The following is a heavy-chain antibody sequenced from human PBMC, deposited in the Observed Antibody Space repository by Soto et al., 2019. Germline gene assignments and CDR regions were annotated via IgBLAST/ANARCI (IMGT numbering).Heavy chain of an antibody. Sequence: ASVKVSCKASGYTFTSYGISWVRQAPGQGLEWMGWISAYNGNTNYAQKLQGRVTMTTDTSTSTAYMELRSLRSDDTAVYYCARDLPHYDFWSGYMFGYWGQGTLVTVSS. J-gene: IGHJ4*02. D-gene: IGHD3-3*01. V-gene: IGHV1-18*01. CDR2: ISAYNGNT. CDR1: GYTFTSYG. CDR3: ARDLPHYDFWSGYMFGY.